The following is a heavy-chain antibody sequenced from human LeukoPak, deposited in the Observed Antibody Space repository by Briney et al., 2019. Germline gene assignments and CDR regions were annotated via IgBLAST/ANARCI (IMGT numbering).Heavy chain of an antibody. CDR2: IYYSGST. V-gene: IGHV4-39*01. J-gene: IGHJ4*02. Sequence: SETLSLTCTVSGGSISSSSYYWGSIRQPPGKGLEWIGSIYYSGSTYYNPSLKSRVTISVDTSKNQFSLKLSSVTAADTAVYYCASTYYYDSSGYYEWGQGTLVTVSS. CDR1: GGSISSSSYY. D-gene: IGHD3-22*01. CDR3: ASTYYYDSSGYYE.